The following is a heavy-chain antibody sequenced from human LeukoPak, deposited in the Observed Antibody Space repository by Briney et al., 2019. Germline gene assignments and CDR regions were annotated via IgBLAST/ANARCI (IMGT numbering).Heavy chain of an antibody. J-gene: IGHJ4*02. CDR1: GGSISSGDYY. V-gene: IGHV4-30-4*08. D-gene: IGHD2-2*01. CDR3: VREGGFYCSSTSCYGLDY. Sequence: SQTLSLTCTVSGGSISSGDYYWSWIRQPPGKGLEWIGYIYYSGSTYYNPSLKSRVTISVDTSKNQFSLKLSSVTAADTAVYYCVREGGFYCSSTSCYGLDYWGQGTLVTVSS. CDR2: IYYSGST.